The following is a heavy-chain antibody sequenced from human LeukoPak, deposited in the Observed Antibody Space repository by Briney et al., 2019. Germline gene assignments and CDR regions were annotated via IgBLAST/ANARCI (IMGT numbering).Heavy chain of an antibody. CDR2: INPNSGGT. Sequence: GASVKVSCKASGYTFTGYYMHWVRQAPGQGLEWMGWINPNSGGTNYAQKFQGRVTMTRDTSISTAYMELSRLRSDDTAVYYCAKDPLTGYSRTGGGYWGQGTLVTVSS. J-gene: IGHJ4*02. D-gene: IGHD6-13*01. CDR3: AKDPLTGYSRTGGGY. V-gene: IGHV1-2*02. CDR1: GYTFTGYY.